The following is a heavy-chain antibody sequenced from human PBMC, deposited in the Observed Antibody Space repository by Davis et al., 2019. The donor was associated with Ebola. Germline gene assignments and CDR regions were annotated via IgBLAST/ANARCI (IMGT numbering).Heavy chain of an antibody. J-gene: IGHJ6*02. D-gene: IGHD1-20*01. CDR1: GYTFTGYY. CDR3: ARQRRNWKAYGMDV. CDR2: INPNSGGT. V-gene: IGHV1-2*04. Sequence: ASVKVSCKASGYTFTGYYMHWVRQAPGQGLEWMGWINPNSGGTNYAQKFQGWVTMTRDTSISTAYLQWSSLKASDTAMYYCARQRRNWKAYGMDVWGQGTTVTVSS.